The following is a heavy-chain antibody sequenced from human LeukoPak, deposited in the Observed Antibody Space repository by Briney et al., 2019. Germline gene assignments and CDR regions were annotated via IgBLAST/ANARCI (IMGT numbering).Heavy chain of an antibody. CDR1: GFTFSSYW. J-gene: IGHJ4*02. V-gene: IGHV3-7*04. Sequence: GGSLRLSCAASGFTFSSYWMSWVRQAPGKGLEWVANIKQDGSEKYYVDSVQGRFTITRDNAKNSLYLQMNSLRGEDTAVYYCAGDRWGSNYFDYWGQGTLVTVSS. CDR3: AGDRWGSNYFDY. D-gene: IGHD3-16*01. CDR2: IKQDGSEK.